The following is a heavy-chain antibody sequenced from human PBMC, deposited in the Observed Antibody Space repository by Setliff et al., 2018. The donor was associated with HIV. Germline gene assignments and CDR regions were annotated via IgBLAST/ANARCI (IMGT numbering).Heavy chain of an antibody. Sequence: GSLRLSCVGSGFTFSNYAMTWVRQVPGKGLEWVSGISGSGGATYFADSVKGRFTISRDNSKNTLYLQMNSLRAEDTAIYYCAKEVVDADSWGQGTLVTVSS. J-gene: IGHJ4*02. V-gene: IGHV3-23*01. CDR2: ISGSGGAT. D-gene: IGHD2-2*01. CDR3: AKEVVDADS. CDR1: GFTFSNYA.